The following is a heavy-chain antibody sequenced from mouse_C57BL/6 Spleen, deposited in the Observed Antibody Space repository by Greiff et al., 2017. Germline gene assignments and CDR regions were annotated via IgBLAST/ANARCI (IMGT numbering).Heavy chain of an antibody. CDR3: ARPTMGYFDV. CDR1: GFTFSSYG. Sequence: EVKVVESGGDLVKPGGSLKLSCAASGFTFSSYGMSWVRQTPDKRLEWVATISSGGSYTYYPDSVKGRFTISRDNAKNTLYLQMSSLKSEDTAMYYCARPTMGYFDVWGTGTTVTVSS. CDR2: ISSGGSYT. D-gene: IGHD2-1*01. J-gene: IGHJ1*03. V-gene: IGHV5-6*01.